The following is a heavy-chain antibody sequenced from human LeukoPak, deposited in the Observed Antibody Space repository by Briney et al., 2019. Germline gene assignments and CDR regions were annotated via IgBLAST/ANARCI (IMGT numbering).Heavy chain of an antibody. Sequence: ASVKVSCKASGYTFTNYHIHWVRQAPGQRLEWMGVFNPLGGAPTYAQSFQGRVTMTGDTSTSTVYMELSSLRSEDTAVYYCARVKQQLVRVSPFDYWGQGTLVTVSS. CDR3: ARVKQQLVRVSPFDY. V-gene: IGHV1-46*01. J-gene: IGHJ4*02. CDR1: GYTFTNYH. CDR2: FNPLGGAP. D-gene: IGHD6-13*01.